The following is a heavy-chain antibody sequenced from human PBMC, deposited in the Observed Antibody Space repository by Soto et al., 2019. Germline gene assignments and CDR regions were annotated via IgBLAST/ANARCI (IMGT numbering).Heavy chain of an antibody. CDR2: INAGNGNT. CDR1: GYTFTSYA. CDR3: EWGDSGSYYIFDY. J-gene: IGHJ4*02. D-gene: IGHD1-26*01. Sequence: ASVKVSCKASGYTFTSYAMHWVRQAPGQRLEWMAWINAGNGNTKYSQKFQGRVTITRDTSTSTAYMELSSLRSEDTAVYYCEWGDSGSYYIFDYWGQASLVTVSS. V-gene: IGHV1-3*01.